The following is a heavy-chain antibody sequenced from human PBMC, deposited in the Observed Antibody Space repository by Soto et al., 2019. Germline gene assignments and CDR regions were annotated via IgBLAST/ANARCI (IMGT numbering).Heavy chain of an antibody. CDR1: GYSFTSYW. Sequence: GECLKSSCKGAGYSFTSYWIGWVRQMPGKGLEWMGIIYPGDSDTRYSPSFQGQVTISADKSISTAYLQWSSLKASDTAMYYCARLTFHGSGSYQYGMDVWGQGTTVTVSS. CDR3: ARLTFHGSGSYQYGMDV. CDR2: IYPGDSDT. V-gene: IGHV5-51*01. D-gene: IGHD3-10*01. J-gene: IGHJ6*01.